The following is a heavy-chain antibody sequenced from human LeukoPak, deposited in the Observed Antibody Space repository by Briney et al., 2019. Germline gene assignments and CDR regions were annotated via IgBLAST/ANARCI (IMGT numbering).Heavy chain of an antibody. CDR3: ARVRYYYDSSGYYSQGAFDI. J-gene: IGHJ3*02. CDR2: IYTSGST. D-gene: IGHD3-22*01. Sequence: PSETLSPTCTVSGGSISSGSYYWSWIRQPAGKGLEWIGRIYTSGSTNYNPSLKSRVTMSVDTSKNQFSLKLSSVTAADTAVYYCARVRYYYDSSGYYSQGAFDIWGQGTMVTVSS. V-gene: IGHV4-61*02. CDR1: GGSISSGSYY.